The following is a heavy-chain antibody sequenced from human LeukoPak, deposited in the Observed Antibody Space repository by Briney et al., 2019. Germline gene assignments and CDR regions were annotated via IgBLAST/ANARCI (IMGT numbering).Heavy chain of an antibody. D-gene: IGHD6-13*01. CDR1: GFTFSSYA. V-gene: IGHV3-64D*06. CDR2: ISSNGGST. Sequence: QPGGSLRLSCSASGFTFSSYAMHWVRQAPGRGLEYVSAISSNGGSTYYADSVKGRFTISRDNSKNTLYLQMSSVRAEDTAVYYCVKGSLAAAGAFDYWGQGTLVTVSS. CDR3: VKGSLAAAGAFDY. J-gene: IGHJ4*02.